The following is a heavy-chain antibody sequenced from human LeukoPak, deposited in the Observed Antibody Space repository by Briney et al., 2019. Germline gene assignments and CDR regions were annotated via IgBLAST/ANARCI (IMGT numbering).Heavy chain of an antibody. CDR1: GYTFSGYY. CDR3: ARRYDGDNYFDY. Sequence: ASVKVSCKASGYTFSGYYMHWVRQAPGQGLEWMGWINPNSGGTNYAQKLQGSVTMTTDTSTSTAYMELRSLRSDDTAVYYCARRYDGDNYFDYWGQGTLVTVSS. J-gene: IGHJ4*02. V-gene: IGHV1-2*02. CDR2: INPNSGGT. D-gene: IGHD3-10*01.